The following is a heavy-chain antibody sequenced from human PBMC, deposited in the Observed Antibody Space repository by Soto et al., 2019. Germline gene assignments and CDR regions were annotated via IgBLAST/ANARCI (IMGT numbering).Heavy chain of an antibody. CDR2: IIPIFGTA. V-gene: IGHV1-69*13. D-gene: IGHD3-22*01. CDR1: GGTFSSYA. J-gene: IGHJ4*02. CDR3: ARGGGGYYDSSGYYFDF. Sequence: SVKVSCKASGGTFSSYAISWVRQAPGQGLEWMGGIIPIFGTANYAQKFQGRVTITADESTSTAYMELSSLRSEDTAVYYCARGGGGYYDSSGYYFDFWGQGTLVPVSS.